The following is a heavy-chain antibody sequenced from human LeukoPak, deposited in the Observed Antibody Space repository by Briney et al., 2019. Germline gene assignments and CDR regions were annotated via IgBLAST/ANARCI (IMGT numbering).Heavy chain of an antibody. CDR1: GFTFSSYS. V-gene: IGHV3-48*02. Sequence: GGSLTLSCAASGFTFSSYSMNWVRQPRGKGREWGSYISSSSKTIYYADSVKGRFTITRHNAKNSLYLQMNSLRDEDSAVYYCARDQGIFDYWGQGTLVTVYS. J-gene: IGHJ4*02. CDR3: ARDQGIFDY. CDR2: ISSSSKTI.